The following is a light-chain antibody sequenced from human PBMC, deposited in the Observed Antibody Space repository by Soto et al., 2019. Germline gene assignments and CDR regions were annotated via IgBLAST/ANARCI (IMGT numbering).Light chain of an antibody. J-gene: IGKJ2*01. CDR2: AGC. CDR1: QYMTRTY. V-gene: IGKV3-20*01. CDR3: QQYDKAPQT. Sequence: EIVLMQSPGTLSLSPGERATLSCRASQYMTRTYIAWYQQKPGQAPSLLIYAGCNRATGIPDQFSGSGSGADYSLAIRRLEPEDSAVYYCQQYDKAPQTFGQGTKLEIK.